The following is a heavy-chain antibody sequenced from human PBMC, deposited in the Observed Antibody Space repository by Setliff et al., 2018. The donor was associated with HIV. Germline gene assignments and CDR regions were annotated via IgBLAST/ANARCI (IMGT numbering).Heavy chain of an antibody. CDR2: IIPFTGTT. Sequence: SVKVSCKASGYTYTITWVRQAPGQGLEWMGGIIPFTGTTNYAQKFQGRVTITTDESRSIVYVEVSSLRSEDTAVYYCARAPRLTMIRGVFDYWGQGTLVTVSS. CDR3: ARAPRLTMIRGVFDY. D-gene: IGHD3-10*01. J-gene: IGHJ4*02. CDR1: GYTYT. V-gene: IGHV1-69*16.